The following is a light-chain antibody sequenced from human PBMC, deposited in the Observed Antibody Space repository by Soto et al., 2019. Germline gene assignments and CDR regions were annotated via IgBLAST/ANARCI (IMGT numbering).Light chain of an antibody. V-gene: IGKV1-39*01. J-gene: IGKJ1*01. CDR2: AAS. CDR1: QNIFTY. Sequence: DIQMTHSPSSLSASVVDRFTISCLASQNIFTYLNWYQQKPGKAPNLLIFAASTLRSGAPSRFSGSGSGTDFTLTISSLQREDFATYHCQQSYSAPLTFGQGTKVDIK. CDR3: QQSYSAPLT.